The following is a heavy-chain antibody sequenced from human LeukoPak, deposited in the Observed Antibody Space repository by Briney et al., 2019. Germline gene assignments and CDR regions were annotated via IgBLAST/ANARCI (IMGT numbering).Heavy chain of an antibody. D-gene: IGHD3-22*01. CDR2: IYTSGST. CDR1: GGSISSYY. J-gene: IGHJ4*02. CDR3: ARDHYDSSGYYSWDY. Sequence: PSETLSLTCTVSGGSISSYYWSWIRQPAGKGLEWIGRIYTSGSTNYNPSLKSRVTMSVDTSKNQFSLKLSSVTAADTAVYYCARDHYDSSGYYSWDYWGPGTLVTVSS. V-gene: IGHV4-4*07.